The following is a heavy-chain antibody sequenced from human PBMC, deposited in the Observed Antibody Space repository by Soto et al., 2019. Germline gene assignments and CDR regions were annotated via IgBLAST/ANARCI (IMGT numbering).Heavy chain of an antibody. CDR2: INSDGTTT. J-gene: IGHJ6*02. CDR1: GFTFSGYW. V-gene: IGHV3-74*01. CDR3: THCSGESCHGGYFGMDV. Sequence: EAQVVESGGGVVQPGGSLRLSCAGSGFTFSGYWMHWVRQSPGKGLVWVSRINSDGTTTAYADSVKGRFTISRDNSKNTVYLQMSSLRAEDTAVYYCTHCSGESCHGGYFGMDVWGQGTTVTVSS. D-gene: IGHD2-15*01.